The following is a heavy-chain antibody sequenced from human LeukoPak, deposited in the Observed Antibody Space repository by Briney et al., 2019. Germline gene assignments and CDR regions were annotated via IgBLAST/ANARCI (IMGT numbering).Heavy chain of an antibody. CDR2: IKQDGSEK. CDR3: AREVARDDY. V-gene: IGHV3-7*01. J-gene: IGHJ4*02. CDR1: GFTFSSYS. D-gene: IGHD5-12*01. Sequence: GGSLRLSCAASGFTFSSYSMNWVRQAPGKGLEWVANIKQDGSEKYYVDSVKGRFTISRDNAKNSLYLQMNSLRAEDMAVYYCAREVARDDYWGQGTLVTVSS.